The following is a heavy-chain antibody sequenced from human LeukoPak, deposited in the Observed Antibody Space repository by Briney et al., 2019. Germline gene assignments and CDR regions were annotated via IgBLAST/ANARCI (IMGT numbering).Heavy chain of an antibody. CDR3: ARLVYK. V-gene: IGHV3-53*01. CDR1: GFNVTTTP. Sequence: GGSLRLSCTVSGFNVTTTPMTWVRQAPGQGLEWVSAIYSGGGTYYAEFVKGRFTISRDRSKNALCLQMNSLRVEDTAMLYCARLVYKWGQGTLVTVSS. D-gene: IGHD6-6*01. J-gene: IGHJ4*02. CDR2: IYSGGGT.